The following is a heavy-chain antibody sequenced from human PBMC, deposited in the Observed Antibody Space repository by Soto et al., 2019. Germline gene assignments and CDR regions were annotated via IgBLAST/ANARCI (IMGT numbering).Heavy chain of an antibody. CDR1: GGSFSCYY. J-gene: IGHJ4*02. Sequence: SETLSLTCAVYGGSFSCYYWSWIRQPPGKGLEWIGEINHSGSTNYNPSLKSRVTISVDTSKNHFSLKLSSVTAADKAVYFCAREGGESSDGLYYFDSWGQGSLVTVSS. D-gene: IGHD3-16*01. V-gene: IGHV4-34*01. CDR3: AREGGESSDGLYYFDS. CDR2: INHSGST.